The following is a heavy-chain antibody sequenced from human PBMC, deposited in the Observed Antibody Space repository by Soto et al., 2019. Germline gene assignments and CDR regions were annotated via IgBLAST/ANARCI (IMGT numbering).Heavy chain of an antibody. V-gene: IGHV3-23*01. CDR2: ISGSGGST. CDR3: AKGSGGSSYSGMDV. J-gene: IGHJ6*02. CDR1: GFTFSSYA. D-gene: IGHD2-15*01. Sequence: GGSLRLSCAASGFTFSSYAMSWVRQAPGKGLEWVSVISGSGGSTYYIESVKGRFTISRDNSKNTLYLQMNSLRAEDTAVYHCAKGSGGSSYSGMDVWGQGTTVTVSS.